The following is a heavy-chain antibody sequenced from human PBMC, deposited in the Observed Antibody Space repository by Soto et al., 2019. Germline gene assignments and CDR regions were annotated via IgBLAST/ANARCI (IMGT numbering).Heavy chain of an antibody. J-gene: IGHJ5*02. CDR3: ARSITMIVGNWFDP. CDR1: GGSISSGDYY. D-gene: IGHD3-22*01. CDR2: IYYSGST. Sequence: KPSETLSVTCTVSGGSISSGDYYWSWIRQPPGRGLEWIGYIYYSGSTYYNPSLKSRVTISVDTSKNQFSLKLSSVTAADTAVYYCARSITMIVGNWFDPWGQGTKVTVSS. V-gene: IGHV4-30-4*01.